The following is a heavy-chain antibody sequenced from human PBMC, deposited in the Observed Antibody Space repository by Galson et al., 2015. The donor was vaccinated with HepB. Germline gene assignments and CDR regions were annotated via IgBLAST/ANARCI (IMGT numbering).Heavy chain of an antibody. V-gene: IGHV3-53*01. D-gene: IGHD1-26*01. Sequence: SLRLSCAASGFTFSSNYMTWVRQAPGKGLEWVSVIYSGGNTYYADSVKGRFTISRDNSKNTVFLQMNSLRAEDTAVYYCARGGGWDHLGYWGQGTLVTVSS. CDR2: IYSGGNT. J-gene: IGHJ4*02. CDR3: ARGGGWDHLGY. CDR1: GFTFSSNY.